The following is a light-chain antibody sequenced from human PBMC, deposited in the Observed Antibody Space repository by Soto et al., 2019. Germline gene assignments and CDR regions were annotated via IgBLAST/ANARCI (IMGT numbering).Light chain of an antibody. J-gene: IGLJ1*01. Sequence: QSVLTQPASVSGSPGQSITISCAGTSSDIGGYNYVSWYQQHPGKAPKVMIYEVSNRPSGVSNRFSGSKSGNTASLTISGLQAEDEADCYCSSYTSSSTLYVFGSGTKVTVL. V-gene: IGLV2-14*01. CDR1: SSDIGGYNY. CDR3: SSYTSSSTLYV. CDR2: EVS.